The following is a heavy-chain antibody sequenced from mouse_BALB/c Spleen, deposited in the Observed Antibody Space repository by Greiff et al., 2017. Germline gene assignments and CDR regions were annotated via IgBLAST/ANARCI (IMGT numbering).Heavy chain of an antibody. CDR1: GFTFSNYW. J-gene: IGHJ2*01. D-gene: IGHD1-2*01. V-gene: IGHV6-6*02. Sequence: EVKLVESGGGLVQPGGSMKLSCVASGFTFSNYWMNWVRQSPEKGLEWVAEIRLKSNNYATHYAESVKGRFTISRDDSKSSVYLQMNNLRAEDTGIYYCTRPYYGYPLFDYWGQGTTLTVSS. CDR3: TRPYYGYPLFDY. CDR2: IRLKSNNYAT.